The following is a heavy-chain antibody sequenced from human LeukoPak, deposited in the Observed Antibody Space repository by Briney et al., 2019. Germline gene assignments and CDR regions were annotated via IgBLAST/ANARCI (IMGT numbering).Heavy chain of an antibody. CDR3: ARDNDYGGKADWFDP. Sequence: SETLSLTCAVYGGSLSGYYWSWIRQPPGKGLEWIGEINHSGSTNYNPSLKSRVTISVDTPKNQFSLKLSSVTAADTAVYYCARDNDYGGKADWFDPWGQGTLVTVSS. J-gene: IGHJ5*02. CDR2: INHSGST. D-gene: IGHD4-23*01. CDR1: GGSLSGYY. V-gene: IGHV4-34*01.